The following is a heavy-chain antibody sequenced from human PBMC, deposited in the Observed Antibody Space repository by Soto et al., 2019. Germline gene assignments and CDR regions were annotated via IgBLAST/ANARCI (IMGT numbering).Heavy chain of an antibody. D-gene: IGHD3-10*01. V-gene: IGHV1-2*02. CDR1: GYTFSDYF. CDR2: VNPKRGGT. Sequence: QVQLVQSGAEVKRPGTSVRVSCKTYGYTFSDYFLHWVRQAPGQGPEWMGFVNPKRGGTKYAPKFHGRVTMTRDILANTVYMVLSRVTSDETAVYFCARGSGITGRYWYFDVWGRGTLVTVAS. J-gene: IGHJ2*01. CDR3: ARGSGITGRYWYFDV.